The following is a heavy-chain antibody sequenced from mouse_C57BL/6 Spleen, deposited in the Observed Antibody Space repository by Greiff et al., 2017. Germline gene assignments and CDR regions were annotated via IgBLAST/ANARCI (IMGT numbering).Heavy chain of an antibody. V-gene: IGHV1-82*01. D-gene: IGHD1-1*01. CDR1: GYAFSSSW. CDR3: ARSNYYLYYYAMDY. CDR2: IYPGDGDT. J-gene: IGHJ4*01. Sequence: QVQLQQSGPELVKPGASVKISCKASGYAFSSSWLNWVKQRPGKGLEWIGRIYPGDGDTNYNGKFTGKATLTADKSSSTAYMQLSSLTSEDSAVYFCARSNYYLYYYAMDYWGQGTSVTVSS.